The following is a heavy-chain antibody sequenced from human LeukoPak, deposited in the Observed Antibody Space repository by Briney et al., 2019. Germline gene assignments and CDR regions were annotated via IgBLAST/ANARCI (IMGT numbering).Heavy chain of an antibody. CDR1: GGTFISYS. D-gene: IGHD2-15*01. Sequence: GSSVPVSCKASGGTFISYSISWVRQPPGKGLDWMGGIIPIFGTANYAQKFQGRVTITADKSTSTAYMELSSLRSEDTAVYYCARFEGYCSGGSCDWGQGTLVTVSS. J-gene: IGHJ4*02. V-gene: IGHV1-69*06. CDR2: IIPIFGTA. CDR3: ARFEGYCSGGSCD.